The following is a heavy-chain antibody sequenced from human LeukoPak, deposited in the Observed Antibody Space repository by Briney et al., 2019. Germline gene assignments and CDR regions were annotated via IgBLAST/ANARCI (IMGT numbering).Heavy chain of an antibody. D-gene: IGHD3-9*01. CDR3: GKTDIYFNPIDY. Sequence: PSETLSLTCAVSGVSISSSEWWIWVRQPPGQGLEWIREIHRAAHTRYNPSLKSRVTISMDYSKNQFSLKLTSVTAADTAIYYCGKTDIYFNPIDYWGPGSLVTVSS. J-gene: IGHJ4*02. V-gene: IGHV4/OR15-8*02. CDR1: GVSISSSEW. CDR2: IHRAAHT.